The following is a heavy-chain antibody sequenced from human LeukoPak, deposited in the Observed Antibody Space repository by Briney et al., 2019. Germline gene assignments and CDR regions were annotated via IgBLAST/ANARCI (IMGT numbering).Heavy chain of an antibody. CDR1: GFTFSSHA. Sequence: GGSLRLSCAASGFTFSSHAMSWVRQAPGKGLEWVSGISGSGGSADYAASVRGRFTISRDNSKNTLYLQMNSLRVEDTAVYYCAKDLNRPDWGQGTLVTVSS. CDR3: AKDLNRPD. J-gene: IGHJ4*02. CDR2: ISGSGGSA. V-gene: IGHV3-23*01.